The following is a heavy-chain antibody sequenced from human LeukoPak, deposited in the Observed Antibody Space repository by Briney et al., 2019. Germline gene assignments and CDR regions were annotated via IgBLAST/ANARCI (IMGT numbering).Heavy chain of an antibody. CDR2: IYSNGST. J-gene: IGHJ4*02. CDR1: GGSISSSSYY. CDR3: ARIQLWQDY. Sequence: PSETLSLTCTVSGGSISSSSYYWVWIRQPPGNGLEWMGSIYSNGSTYYTPSIKSRVTISVDTSKSQFSLKLSSVTAADTAVYYCARIQLWQDYWGQGTLVTVSS. D-gene: IGHD5-18*01. V-gene: IGHV4-39*01.